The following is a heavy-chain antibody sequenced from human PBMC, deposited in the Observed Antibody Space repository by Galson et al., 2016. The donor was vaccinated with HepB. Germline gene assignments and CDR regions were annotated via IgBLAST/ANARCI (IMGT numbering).Heavy chain of an antibody. V-gene: IGHV3-15*07. CDR2: IRSKTDGGKT. J-gene: IGHJ4*02. D-gene: IGHD2-8*01. CDR3: WVPLEYCSNGVCRLFDY. Sequence: SLRLSCAASGFTFSNAWMNWVRQAPGKGLEWVGRIRSKTDGGKTDYAAPVKDRFTISRDDSKNTLYLQMNSLKTEDTAVHCCWVPLEYCSNGVCRLFDYWGQGTLVTVSS. CDR1: GFTFSNAW.